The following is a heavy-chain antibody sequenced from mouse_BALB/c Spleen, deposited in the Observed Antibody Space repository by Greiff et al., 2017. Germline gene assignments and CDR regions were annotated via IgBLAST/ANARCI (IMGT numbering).Heavy chain of an antibody. V-gene: IGHV2-2*02. CDR2: IWSGGST. J-gene: IGHJ3*01. Sequence: QVQLQQSGPGLVQPSQSLSITCTVSGFSLTSYGVHWVRQSPGKGLEWLGVIWSGGSTDYNAAFISRLSISKDNSKSQVFFKMNSLQANDTAIYYCARWGEYDHAWFAYWGQGTLVTVSA. CDR1: GFSLTSYG. CDR3: ARWGEYDHAWFAY. D-gene: IGHD2-4*01.